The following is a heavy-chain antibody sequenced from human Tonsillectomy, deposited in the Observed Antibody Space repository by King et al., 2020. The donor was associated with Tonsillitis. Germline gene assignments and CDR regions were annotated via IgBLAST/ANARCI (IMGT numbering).Heavy chain of an antibody. J-gene: IGHJ1*01. CDR3: VRDNWGIQD. CDR1: GFIFSNYC. V-gene: IGHV3-74*03. Sequence: VQLVQSGGGVVQTGGSLTLSCAASGFIFSNYCMHWVSQVPGKGLVWVAHINNDGRGTTYADSVNGRFTMSRDNAKSTLHLQMNSLRDDDMAVYYCVRDNWGIQDGGQGTLISVSS. D-gene: IGHD7-27*01. CDR2: INNDGRGT.